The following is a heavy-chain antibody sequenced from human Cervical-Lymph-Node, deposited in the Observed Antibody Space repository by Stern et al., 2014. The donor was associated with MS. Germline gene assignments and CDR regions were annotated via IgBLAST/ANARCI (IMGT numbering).Heavy chain of an antibody. V-gene: IGHV1-69*01. J-gene: IGHJ6*02. D-gene: IGHD1-26*01. Sequence: VQLVESGAEVKQPGSSVKVSCKASGGTFSSYAISWVRQAPGHGLEWLGGIIPNLGNANYAQKFQGRGTITADESTSTAYMELSSLRSEDTAVYYCARGELKEGLVRGMDVWGQGTTVTVSS. CDR1: GGTFSSYA. CDR2: IIPNLGNA. CDR3: ARGELKEGLVRGMDV.